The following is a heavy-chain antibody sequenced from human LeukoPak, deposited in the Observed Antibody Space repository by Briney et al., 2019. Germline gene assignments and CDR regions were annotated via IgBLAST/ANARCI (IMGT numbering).Heavy chain of an antibody. Sequence: SESLSLACAVYGGSFSGYYWSWIRQPQGKGLEWIGEINHSGSTNYNPSLKSRVTISVDTSKNQFSLKLSSVTAADTAVYYCARGNRITMVRGASMDVWGKGTTVTVSS. CDR3: ARGNRITMVRGASMDV. V-gene: IGHV4-34*01. D-gene: IGHD3-10*01. CDR2: INHSGST. J-gene: IGHJ6*04. CDR1: GGSFSGYY.